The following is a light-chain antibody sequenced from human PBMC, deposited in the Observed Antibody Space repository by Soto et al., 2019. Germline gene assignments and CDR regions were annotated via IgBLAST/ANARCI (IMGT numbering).Light chain of an antibody. J-gene: IGLJ2*01. CDR2: EVT. CDR3: SSYAASNVL. Sequence: QSVLTQPPSASGSPGQSVTISCTGTSSDVGGYNYVSWYQQHPGKAPKLMIYEVTKRPSGVPDRFSGSKSGNTASLTVSGLQAEDEADYYCSSYAASNVLSGGGTKLTVL. CDR1: SSDVGGYNY. V-gene: IGLV2-8*01.